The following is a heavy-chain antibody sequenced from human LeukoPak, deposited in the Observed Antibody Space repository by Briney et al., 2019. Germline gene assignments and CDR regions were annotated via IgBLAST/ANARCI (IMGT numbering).Heavy chain of an antibody. J-gene: IGHJ5*02. CDR3: ARDLNGYSGYDHNQPQPPFDP. Sequence: GASVKVSCKASGGTFSSYAISWVRQAPGQGLEWMGGIIPIFGTANYVQKFQGRVTITADESTSTAYMELSSLRSEDTAVYYCARDLNGYSGYDHNQPQPPFDPWGQGTLVTVSS. D-gene: IGHD5-12*01. V-gene: IGHV1-69*13. CDR1: GGTFSSYA. CDR2: IIPIFGTA.